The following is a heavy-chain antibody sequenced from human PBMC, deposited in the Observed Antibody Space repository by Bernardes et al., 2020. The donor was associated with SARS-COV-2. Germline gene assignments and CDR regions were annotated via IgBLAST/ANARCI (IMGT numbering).Heavy chain of an antibody. Sequence: GGSLRLSCAASGFTVSSNYMSWVRQAPGKGLEWVSVIYSGSSTYYADSVKGRFTISRDNSKNTLYLQMNSLRAEDTAVYYCARVEYSFGMDVWGQGTTVTVSS. CDR2: IYSGSST. J-gene: IGHJ6*02. D-gene: IGHD6-6*01. V-gene: IGHV3-53*01. CDR1: GFTVSSNY. CDR3: ARVEYSFGMDV.